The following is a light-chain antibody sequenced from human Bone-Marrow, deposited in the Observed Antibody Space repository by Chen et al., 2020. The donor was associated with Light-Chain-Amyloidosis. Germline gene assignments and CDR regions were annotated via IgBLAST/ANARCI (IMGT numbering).Light chain of an antibody. CDR3: CSSSDTDTLI. J-gene: IGLJ2*01. Sequence: QSALTQPASVAWSVGQSITIAGTGTSTDVGHYNLVSWYQQHPGEAPKLMMYEDSERPSGVSNRFSGSKSGNTASLTISGLQTEDQADYYCCSSSDTDTLIFGTGTRLTVL. CDR2: EDS. CDR1: STDVGHYNL. V-gene: IGLV2-23*01.